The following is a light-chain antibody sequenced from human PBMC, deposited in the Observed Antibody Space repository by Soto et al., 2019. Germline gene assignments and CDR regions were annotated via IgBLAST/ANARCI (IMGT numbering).Light chain of an antibody. Sequence: EIVLTQSPGTLSMSPGERATVSCRASERVGSSYLAWYQQKPGQAPRLVIYGVSNRATGVPDRFSGSGSGTDFSLTISRLEPEDFAVYYCQQYGSSPSTFGQGTKLEI. CDR1: ERVGSSY. V-gene: IGKV3-20*01. CDR2: GVS. CDR3: QQYGSSPST. J-gene: IGKJ2*01.